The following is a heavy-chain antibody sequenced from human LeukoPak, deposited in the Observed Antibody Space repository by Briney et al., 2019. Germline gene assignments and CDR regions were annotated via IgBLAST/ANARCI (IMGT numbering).Heavy chain of an antibody. CDR1: GFIFSNYA. CDR2: ISGSGGRT. CDR3: AKDSYDSSGYYIQGPFDY. V-gene: IGHV3-23*01. Sequence: GGSLRLSCAASGFIFSNYAMSWVRQAPGQGLEWVSGISGSGGRTYYADSVKGRFTIPRDNSKNTLYLQMNNLRAEDTAVYYCAKDSYDSSGYYIQGPFDYWGQGTLVTVSS. D-gene: IGHD3-22*01. J-gene: IGHJ4*02.